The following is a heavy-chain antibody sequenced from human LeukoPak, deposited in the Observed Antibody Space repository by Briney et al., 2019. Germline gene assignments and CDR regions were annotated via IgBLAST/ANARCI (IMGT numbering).Heavy chain of an antibody. CDR1: GFTFSSYE. Sequence: GGSLRLSCAASGFTFSSYEMNWVRQAPGKGLEWVAFIRYDGSNKYYADSVKGRFTISRDNSKNTLYLQMNSLRAEDTAVYYCAKDGYYYGSGSSGYYYYYMDVWGKGTTVTISS. D-gene: IGHD3-10*01. CDR2: IRYDGSNK. CDR3: AKDGYYYGSGSSGYYYYYMDV. J-gene: IGHJ6*03. V-gene: IGHV3-30*02.